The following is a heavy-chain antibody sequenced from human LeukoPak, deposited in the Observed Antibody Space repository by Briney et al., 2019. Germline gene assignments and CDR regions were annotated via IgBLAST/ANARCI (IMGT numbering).Heavy chain of an antibody. J-gene: IGHJ4*02. Sequence: PGGSLRLSCAASGFTFSSYAMHWVRQAPGKGLEWVAVISYDGSNKYYADSVKGRFTISRDNSKNTLYLQMNSLRAEDTAVYYCAKSYDFWPHDYWGQGTLVTVSS. CDR2: ISYDGSNK. V-gene: IGHV3-30-3*02. CDR1: GFTFSSYA. CDR3: AKSYDFWPHDY. D-gene: IGHD3-3*01.